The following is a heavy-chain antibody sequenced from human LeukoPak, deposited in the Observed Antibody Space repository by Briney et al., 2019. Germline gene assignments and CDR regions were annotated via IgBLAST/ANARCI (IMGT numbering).Heavy chain of an antibody. D-gene: IGHD6-13*01. J-gene: IGHJ6*03. CDR2: IYYSGST. Sequence: PSETLSLTCTVSGGSISSSSYYWGWIRQPPGKGLEWIGSIYYSGSTYYNPSLKSRVTISVDTSKNQFSLRLRSVTAADTAVYFCARGRVSSSTWYSTYYYYFYMDLWGKGTTVTVSS. V-gene: IGHV4-39*07. CDR3: ARGRVSSSTWYSTYYYYFYMDL. CDR1: GGSISSSSYY.